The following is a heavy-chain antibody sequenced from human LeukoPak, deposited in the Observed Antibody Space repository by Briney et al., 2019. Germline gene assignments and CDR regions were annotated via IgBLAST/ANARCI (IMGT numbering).Heavy chain of an antibody. CDR1: GFTFSSYA. V-gene: IGHV3-23*01. CDR2: ISGSGGST. CDR3: AKDLVNYYDFWSGPKYYFDY. Sequence: GGSLRLSCEVSGFTFSSYAMSWVRQAPGKGLEWVSAISGSGGSTYYADSVKGRFTISRDNSKNTLYLQMNSLRAEDTAVYYCAKDLVNYYDFWSGPKYYFDYWGQGTLVTVSS. J-gene: IGHJ4*02. D-gene: IGHD3-3*01.